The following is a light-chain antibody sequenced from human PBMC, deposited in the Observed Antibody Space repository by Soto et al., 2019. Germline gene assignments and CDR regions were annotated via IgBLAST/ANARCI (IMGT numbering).Light chain of an antibody. Sequence: QSVLTQPASVSRSPGQSITISCTGTSSDVGGYNYVSWYQQHPGKAPKLMIYDVSNRPSGVSNRFSGSKSGNTASLTISGLQAEDEADYYCSSYTSSSPPSHVFGPGTKVTVL. J-gene: IGLJ1*01. CDR3: SSYTSSSPPSHV. CDR1: SSDVGGYNY. V-gene: IGLV2-14*01. CDR2: DVS.